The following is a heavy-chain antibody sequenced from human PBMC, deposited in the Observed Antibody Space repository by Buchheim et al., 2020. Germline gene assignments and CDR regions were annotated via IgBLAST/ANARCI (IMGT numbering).Heavy chain of an antibody. J-gene: IGHJ5*02. CDR2: INPSGGSK. CDR3: ARVPTIFGVVNEGFDP. D-gene: IGHD3-3*01. CDR1: GYTFTSYY. V-gene: IGHV1-46*01. Sequence: QVQLVQSGAEVKKPGASVKVSCKASGYTFTSYYMHWVRQAPGQGLEWMGIINPSGGSKSYAQKFQGRVTMTRDTSRSPVYMELSSLRSEDTAVYYCARVPTIFGVVNEGFDPWGQGTL.